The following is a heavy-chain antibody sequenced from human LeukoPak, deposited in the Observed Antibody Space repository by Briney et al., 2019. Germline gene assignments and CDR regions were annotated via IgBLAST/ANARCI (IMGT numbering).Heavy chain of an antibody. CDR2: IKSKTDGGTT. Sequence: GGSLRLSCAASGFTFSNAWMNWVRQAPGKGLEWVGRIKSKTDGGTTDYAAPVKGRFTISRDDSKNTLYLQMNSLKPEDTAVYYCTTWLGSSWYPGFDYWGQGTLVTVSS. J-gene: IGHJ4*02. CDR1: GFTFSNAW. V-gene: IGHV3-15*07. CDR3: TTWLGSSWYPGFDY. D-gene: IGHD6-13*01.